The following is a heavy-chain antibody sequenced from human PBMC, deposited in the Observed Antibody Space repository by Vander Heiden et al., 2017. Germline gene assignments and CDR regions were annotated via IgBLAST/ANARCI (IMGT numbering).Heavy chain of an antibody. CDR3: PGMGTNQLATLFDP. CDR2: MLHIFGTA. V-gene: IGHV1-69*01. D-gene: IGHD2-2*01. CDR1: GGTFSSYA. Sequence: QVQLVQSGAEVKKPGSSVKVCVYASGGTFSSYAINWVRQAPGQGLECMGGMLHIFGTANYAQKFQGRVTITADEFTLTAYLELTSLRSAAAAMSYCPGMGTNQLATLFDPLGQGTLVTVSS. J-gene: IGHJ5*02.